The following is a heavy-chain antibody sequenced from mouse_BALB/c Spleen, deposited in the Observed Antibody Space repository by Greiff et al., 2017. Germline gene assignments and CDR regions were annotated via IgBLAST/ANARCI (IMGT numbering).Heavy chain of an antibody. J-gene: IGHJ4*01. CDR1: GFTFSDYG. Sequence: EVQGVESGGGLVQPGGSRKLSCAASGFTFSDYGMAWVRQAPGKGPEWVAFISNLAYSIYYADTVTGRFTISRENAKNTLYLEMSSLRSEDTAMYYCARLKDYGYAMDYWGQGTSVTLSS. CDR2: ISNLAYSI. CDR3: ARLKDYGYAMDY. V-gene: IGHV5-15*02. D-gene: IGHD1-1*02.